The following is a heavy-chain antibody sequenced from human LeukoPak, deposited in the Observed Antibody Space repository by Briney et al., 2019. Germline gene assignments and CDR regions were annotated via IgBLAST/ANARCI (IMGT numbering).Heavy chain of an antibody. V-gene: IGHV1-24*01. CDR1: GYTLTELS. D-gene: IGHD3-16*01. CDR2: FDPEDGET. Sequence: ASVKVSCKVSGYTLTELSMHWVRQAPGKGLEWMGGFDPEDGETIYAQKFQGRVTMTEDTSTDTAYMELSSLRSEDTAVYYCATGLYDYVWGSYPLGGAFDIWGQGTMVTVSS. J-gene: IGHJ3*02. CDR3: ATGLYDYVWGSYPLGGAFDI.